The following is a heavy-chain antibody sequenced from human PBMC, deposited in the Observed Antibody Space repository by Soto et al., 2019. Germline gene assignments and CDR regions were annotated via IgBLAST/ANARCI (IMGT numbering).Heavy chain of an antibody. D-gene: IGHD7-27*01. CDR3: ARDRPPGVADYYYYGMDV. Sequence: SLKVSCKASGGTFSSYAISWVRQAPGQGLEWMGGIIPIFGTANYAQKFQGRVTITADESTSTAYMELSSLRSEDTAVYYCARDRPPGVADYYYYGMDVWGQGTTVTVSS. CDR2: IIPIFGTA. CDR1: GGTFSSYA. J-gene: IGHJ6*02. V-gene: IGHV1-69*13.